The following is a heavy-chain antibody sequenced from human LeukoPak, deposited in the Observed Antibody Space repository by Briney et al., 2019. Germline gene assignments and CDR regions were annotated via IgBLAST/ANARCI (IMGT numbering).Heavy chain of an antibody. Sequence: PSETLSLTCTVSGGSISSGNYYWSWIRQPAGKGLEWIGHIYTSGSTNYNPSLKSRVTISVDTSKNQFSLNLRSMTAADTAVYYCARDTLYNFWSGYYHTTYYFDYWGQGTLVTVSS. CDR1: GGSISSGNYY. V-gene: IGHV4-61*09. D-gene: IGHD3-3*01. CDR2: IYTSGST. CDR3: ARDTLYNFWSGYYHTTYYFDY. J-gene: IGHJ4*02.